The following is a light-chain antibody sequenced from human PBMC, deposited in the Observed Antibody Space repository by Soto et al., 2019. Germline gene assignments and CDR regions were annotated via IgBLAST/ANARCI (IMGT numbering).Light chain of an antibody. CDR2: DAS. J-gene: IGKJ5*01. CDR1: QSISSW. CDR3: KQYNSYSIT. Sequence: DIQMTQSPSTLSASVGDRVTITCRASQSISSWLAWYQQKPGKAPKLLIYDASSLESGVPSRFSGSGSGTKSPLPISSLQPDDLALYYCKQYNSYSITFGQGTRREIK. V-gene: IGKV1-5*01.